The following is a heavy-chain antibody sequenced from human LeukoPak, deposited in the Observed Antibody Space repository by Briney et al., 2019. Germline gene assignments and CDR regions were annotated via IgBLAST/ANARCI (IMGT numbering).Heavy chain of an antibody. CDR3: VRVNCAGDCTFRDWYFDL. Sequence: GGSLRLSCAASGFTFSSYWMHWVRQAPGKGLVWVSRIFNPGGATAYVDSVKDRFTISRDNAENTLSLQMNSLRVEDTAVYYCVRVNCAGDCTFRDWYFDLWGRGTLVVVSS. J-gene: IGHJ2*01. CDR2: IFNPGGAT. CDR1: GFTFSSYW. D-gene: IGHD2-21*02. V-gene: IGHV3-74*01.